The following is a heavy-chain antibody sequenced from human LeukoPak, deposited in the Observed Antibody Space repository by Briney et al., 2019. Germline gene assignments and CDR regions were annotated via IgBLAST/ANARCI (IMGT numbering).Heavy chain of an antibody. Sequence: ASVKVSCKASGYIFIVHYIHWVRQAPGQGLEWMGWVNPSSGGTNYAQKFQDRVTMTRDTSISTAYMELSSLRSDDTAVYYCARTRSGKPDFWGQGTLVTVSS. D-gene: IGHD6-25*01. CDR2: VNPSSGGT. CDR3: ARTRSGKPDF. CDR1: GYIFIVHY. V-gene: IGHV1-2*02. J-gene: IGHJ4*02.